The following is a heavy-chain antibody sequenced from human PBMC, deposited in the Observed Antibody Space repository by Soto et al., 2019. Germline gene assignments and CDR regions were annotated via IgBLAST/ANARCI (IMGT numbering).Heavy chain of an antibody. CDR3: AKYPVEGATSEYFQH. J-gene: IGHJ1*01. CDR2: ISGNGGST. Sequence: PGGSLRLSCSASGFTFSNCAMHWVRQAPGNGLEYVSAISGNGGSTYYADSVKGRFTISRDNSKNTLYLQMNSLRAEDTAVYYCAKYPVEGATSEYFQHWGQGTLVTSPQ. CDR1: GFTFSNCA. D-gene: IGHD1-26*01. V-gene: IGHV3-64*04.